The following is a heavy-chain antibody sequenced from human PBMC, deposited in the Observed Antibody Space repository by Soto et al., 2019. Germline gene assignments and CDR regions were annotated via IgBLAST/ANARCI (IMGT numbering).Heavy chain of an antibody. Sequence: QVQLVQSGAEEKKPGASVKVSCKASGYTFTSYAMHWVRQAPGQRLEWMGWINAGNGNTKYSQKFQGRVTITRDTSASKAYMELSSLRSEDTAVYYCARDRYYDFWSGLFDPWGQGTLVTVSS. CDR1: GYTFTSYA. J-gene: IGHJ5*02. D-gene: IGHD3-3*01. CDR2: INAGNGNT. V-gene: IGHV1-3*05. CDR3: ARDRYYDFWSGLFDP.